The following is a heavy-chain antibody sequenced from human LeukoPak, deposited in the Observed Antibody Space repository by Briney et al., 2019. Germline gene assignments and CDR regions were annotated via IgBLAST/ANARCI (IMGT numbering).Heavy chain of an antibody. CDR3: ASRPADSTWFGVFDY. D-gene: IGHD3-10*01. Sequence: ASETLSLTCSVSGSSINSHYWSWIRQSPGKGLEWIGYVFNGGSTNYNPSLKSRVTMSLDTSRDQFSLRLSPVTAADTAIYYCASRPADSTWFGVFDYWSQGTLVTVSS. CDR1: GSSINSHY. V-gene: IGHV4-59*11. CDR2: VFNGGST. J-gene: IGHJ4*02.